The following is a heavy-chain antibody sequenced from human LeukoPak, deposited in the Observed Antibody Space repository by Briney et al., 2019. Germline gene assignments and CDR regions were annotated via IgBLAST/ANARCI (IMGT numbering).Heavy chain of an antibody. V-gene: IGHV3-21*01. CDR2: ISSSSSYI. J-gene: IGHJ6*03. CDR1: GFTFSSYS. D-gene: IGHD2-2*02. Sequence: GGSLRLSCAASGFTFSSYSMNWVRQAPGKGLEWVSSISSSSSYIYYADSVKGRFTISRDNAKNSLYLQMNSLRAEDTAVYYCARDGYCSSTSCYTGFGYYYYHMDVWGKGTTVTVSS. CDR3: ARDGYCSSTSCYTGFGYYYYHMDV.